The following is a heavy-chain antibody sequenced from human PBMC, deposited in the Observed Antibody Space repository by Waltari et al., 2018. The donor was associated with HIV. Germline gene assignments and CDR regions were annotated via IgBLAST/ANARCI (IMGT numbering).Heavy chain of an antibody. V-gene: IGHV3-33*01. J-gene: IGHJ3*01. D-gene: IGHD6-13*01. Sequence: VQLEESGRRVVQPGWSRRLPCAASGFRVRAYGMDRVRQAPGKGLQWVAVIWNDGSKKEYSDSVKGRFTISKDNSKNTLFLQMNSLRVDDTAVYFCARVPFASSWSADSFDVWGPGTRITVSS. CDR1: GFRVRAYG. CDR2: IWNDGSKK. CDR3: ARVPFASSWSADSFDV.